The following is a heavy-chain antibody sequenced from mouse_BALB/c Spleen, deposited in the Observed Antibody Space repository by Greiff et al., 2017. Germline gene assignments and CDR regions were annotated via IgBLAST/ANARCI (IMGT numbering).Heavy chain of an antibody. CDR2: ISSGGSYT. CDR1: GFTFSSYG. D-gene: IGHD1-1*01. CDR3: ARHYYGSRGAMDY. Sequence: EVKVVESGGDLVKPGGSLKLSCAASGFTFSSYGMSWVRQTPDKRLEWVATISSGGSYTYYPDSVKGRFTISRDNAKNTLYLQMSSLKSEDTAMYYCARHYYGSRGAMDYWGQGTSVTVSS. J-gene: IGHJ4*01. V-gene: IGHV5-6*01.